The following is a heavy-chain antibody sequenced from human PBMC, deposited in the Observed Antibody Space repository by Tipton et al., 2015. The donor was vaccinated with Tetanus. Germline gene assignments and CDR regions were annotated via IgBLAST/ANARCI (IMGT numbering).Heavy chain of an antibody. CDR1: DGSFSAYY. CDR3: ARGDYYGSGTYDV. CDR2: IHRGGST. Sequence: TLSLTCDVYDGSFSAYYWTWIRQPPGKGLEWIGEIHRGGSTNYNPSLKSRVSMSVDTAKNRFSLTLTSVTAADMAVYYCARGDYYGSGTYDVWGQGTTVTVPS. V-gene: IGHV4-34*01. D-gene: IGHD3-10*01. J-gene: IGHJ6*02.